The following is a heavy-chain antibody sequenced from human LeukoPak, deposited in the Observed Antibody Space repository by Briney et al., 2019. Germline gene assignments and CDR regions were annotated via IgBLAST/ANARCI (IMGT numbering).Heavy chain of an antibody. D-gene: IGHD5-18*01. CDR3: ARRVDTTMGERAFDI. CDR1: GYSFSSYW. J-gene: IGHJ3*02. Sequence: GESPKISCKGSGYSFSSYWIGWVRRMPGKGLEWMGIIYPGDSDTRYSPSFQGQVTISADKSISTAYLQWSSLKASDTAMYYCARRVDTTMGERAFDIWGQGTMVTVSS. CDR2: IYPGDSDT. V-gene: IGHV5-51*01.